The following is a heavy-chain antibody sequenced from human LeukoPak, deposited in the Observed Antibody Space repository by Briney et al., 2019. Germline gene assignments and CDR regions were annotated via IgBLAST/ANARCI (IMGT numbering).Heavy chain of an antibody. CDR3: ARDPGYSSGWNWFDP. CDR1: GGSISSYH. CDR2: IYATGIT. J-gene: IGHJ5*02. V-gene: IGHV4-4*07. D-gene: IGHD6-19*01. Sequence: SETLSLTCRVSGGSISSYHWSWIRQAAGKGLEWIGRIYATGITNYNPSLKSRVTMSVDTSKNQFSLRMRPVTAADTAVYYCARDPGYSSGWNWFDPWGERTLVSVSS.